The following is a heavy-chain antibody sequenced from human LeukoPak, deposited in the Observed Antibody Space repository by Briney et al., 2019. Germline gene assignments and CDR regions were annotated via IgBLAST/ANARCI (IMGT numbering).Heavy chain of an antibody. CDR2: ISAYNGNT. CDR1: GYTFTSYG. J-gene: IGHJ3*02. Sequence: ASVKVSCKASGYTFTSYGISWVRQAPGQGLEWMGWISAYNGNTNYAQKIQGRVTMTTDTSTSTAYMELRSLRSDDTAVYYCARDHHASITIFGVVLEGDDAFDIWGQGTMVTVSS. CDR3: ARDHHASITIFGVVLEGDDAFDI. D-gene: IGHD3-3*01. V-gene: IGHV1-18*01.